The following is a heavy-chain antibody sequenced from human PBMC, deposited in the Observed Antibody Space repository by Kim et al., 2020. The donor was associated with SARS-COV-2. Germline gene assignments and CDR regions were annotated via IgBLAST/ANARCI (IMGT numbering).Heavy chain of an antibody. CDR2: IFHNGVLRYQGDT. CDR3: ARRGRTIDAFDI. J-gene: IGHJ3*02. CDR1: GGSIANYY. D-gene: IGHD3-10*01. Sequence: SETLSLTCSVSGGSIANYYWSWIRQTPGKGLEWLGYIFHNGVLRYQGDTRYNPSLGSRVTFSIDTSQSQFSLRLNSVTAADTAVYFCARRGRTIDAFDIWGPGTMVTVSS. V-gene: IGHV4-59*08.